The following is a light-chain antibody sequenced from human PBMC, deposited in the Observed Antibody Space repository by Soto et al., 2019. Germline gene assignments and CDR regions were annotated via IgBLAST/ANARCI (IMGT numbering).Light chain of an antibody. CDR3: SSYTSSSTLV. CDR2: DVS. Sequence: QSVLTQPACVSGSPGQSITISCTGTSSDVGGYNYVSWYQQHPGKAPKLMIYDVSNRPSGVSNRFSGSKSGNTASLTISGLQAEDEADYYCSSYTSSSTLVFGTGTKVTV. CDR1: SSDVGGYNY. J-gene: IGLJ1*01. V-gene: IGLV2-14*01.